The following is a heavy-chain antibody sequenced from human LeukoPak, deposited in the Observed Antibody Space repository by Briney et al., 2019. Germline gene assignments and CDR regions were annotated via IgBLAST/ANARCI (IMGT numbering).Heavy chain of an antibody. V-gene: IGHV3-7*01. D-gene: IGHD3-3*01. CDR1: GFTFGHNA. J-gene: IGHJ4*02. CDR3: ATDRGWRTSGYYLYYFES. CDR2: IKHDGSEE. Sequence: GGSLRVSCVASGFTFGHNAMAWVRQAPGKGLEWVASIKHDGSEEYYVDSVRGRFTISRDNTKSSLYLQMSSLRAEDTAVYYCATDRGWRTSGYYLYYFESWGQGTLVTVSS.